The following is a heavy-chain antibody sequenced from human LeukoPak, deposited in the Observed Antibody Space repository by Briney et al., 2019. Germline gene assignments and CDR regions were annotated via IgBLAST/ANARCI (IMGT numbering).Heavy chain of an antibody. Sequence: GESLKISCKASGYSFTSYWIGWVRQMPGKGLEWMGIIYPGHSDTRYSPSFQGQVTISADKSISTAYLQWSSLKASDTAMYYCARPISSSYDAFDIWGQGTMVTVSS. CDR1: GYSFTSYW. CDR3: ARPISSSYDAFDI. D-gene: IGHD6-6*01. CDR2: IYPGHSDT. V-gene: IGHV5-51*01. J-gene: IGHJ3*02.